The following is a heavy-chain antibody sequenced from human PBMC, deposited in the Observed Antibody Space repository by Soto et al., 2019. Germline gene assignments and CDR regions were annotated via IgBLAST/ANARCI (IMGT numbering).Heavy chain of an antibody. CDR3: THRSGMGGNSWRPGF. D-gene: IGHD6-13*01. V-gene: IGHV2-5*02. CDR1: GFSLSTSEMG. CDR2: IYWDDDK. Sequence: QITLKESGPTLVKPTQTLTLTCTFSGFSLSTSEMGVGWIRQPPGKALEWLAVIYWDDDKRYNPSLKNRLTISKDTSKNQVVLTMTNMDPVDTATYYCTHRSGMGGNSWRPGFWGQGTLVTVSS. J-gene: IGHJ4*02.